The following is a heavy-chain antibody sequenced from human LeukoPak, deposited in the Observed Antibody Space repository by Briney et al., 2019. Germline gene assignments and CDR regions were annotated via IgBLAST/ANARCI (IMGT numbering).Heavy chain of an antibody. J-gene: IGHJ4*02. CDR1: GGSISSYY. D-gene: IGHD3-10*01. Sequence: PSETLSLTCTVAGGSISSYYWSWIRQPPGKGLEWIGYIYYSGSTNNNPSPKRRVTISEDTSKNQFSLKLSSVTAAHTAVYYCARIRYYYGSGYYFDYWGQGTLVTVSS. V-gene: IGHV4-59*01. CDR3: ARIRYYYGSGYYFDY. CDR2: IYYSGST.